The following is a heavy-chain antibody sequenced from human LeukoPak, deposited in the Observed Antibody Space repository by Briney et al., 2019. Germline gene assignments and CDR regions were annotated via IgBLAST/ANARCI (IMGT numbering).Heavy chain of an antibody. CDR1: GGSFRGYY. J-gene: IGHJ4*02. Sequence: SETLSLTCAVYGGSFRGYYWSWIRQPPGKGLEWIGEINHSGSTNYNPSLKSRVTISVDTSKNQFSLKLSSVTAADTAVYYCARGGRYCSSTSCQKIDYWGQGTLVTVSS. CDR2: INHSGST. V-gene: IGHV4-34*01. CDR3: ARGGRYCSSTSCQKIDY. D-gene: IGHD2-2*01.